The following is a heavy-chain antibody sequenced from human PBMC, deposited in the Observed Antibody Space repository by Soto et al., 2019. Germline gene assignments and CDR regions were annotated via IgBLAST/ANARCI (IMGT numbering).Heavy chain of an antibody. CDR1: GYTFTSYY. Sequence: ASVKVSCKASGYTFTSYYMHWVRQAPGQGLEWMGIINPSGGSTSYAQKFQGRVTMTRDTSTSTVYMELSSLRSEDTAVYYCARADCSSTSCYLGRWFDPWGRGTLVTVSS. CDR3: ARADCSSTSCYLGRWFDP. CDR2: INPSGGST. D-gene: IGHD2-2*01. J-gene: IGHJ5*02. V-gene: IGHV1-46*01.